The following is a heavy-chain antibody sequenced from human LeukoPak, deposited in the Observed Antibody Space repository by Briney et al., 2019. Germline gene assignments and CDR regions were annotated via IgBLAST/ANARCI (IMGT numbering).Heavy chain of an antibody. V-gene: IGHV3-7*01. Sequence: GGSLRLSCAASGFTFSSSWMSWVRQAPGKGLEWVANIIQDGSAQYYVDSVKGRFTISRDNADNSLYLQMNSLRAEDTAAFYCGRGRPRGYSGYVIDYWGQGTPITVSS. CDR2: IIQDGSAQ. CDR1: GFTFSSSW. CDR3: GRGRPRGYSGYVIDY. D-gene: IGHD5-12*01. J-gene: IGHJ4*02.